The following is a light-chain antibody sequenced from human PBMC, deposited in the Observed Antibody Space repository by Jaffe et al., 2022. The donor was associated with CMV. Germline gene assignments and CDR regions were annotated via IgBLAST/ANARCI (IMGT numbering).Light chain of an antibody. Sequence: QSALTQPASVSGSPGQSITISCTGTSSDVGGYNYVSWYQQHPGNAPKLMIYDVSNRPSGVSNRFSGSKSGNTASLTISGLQTEDEADYYCSSYTSNSTPYVFGGGTKVTVL. CDR3: SSYTSNSTPYV. J-gene: IGLJ1*01. CDR2: DVS. V-gene: IGLV2-14*03. CDR1: SSDVGGYNY.